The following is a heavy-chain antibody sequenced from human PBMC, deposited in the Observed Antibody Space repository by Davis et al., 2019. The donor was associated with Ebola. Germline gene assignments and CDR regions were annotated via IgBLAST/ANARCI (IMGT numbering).Heavy chain of an antibody. J-gene: IGHJ4*02. CDR3: AKDSSSWYYFDDGGYPFDD. CDR1: GDNFFNRYG. Sequence: AASVKVSCKSPGDNFFNRYGISWVRAAPGQGLEWMGGIIPVLGQMNYAQKFQGRVTITADKFTGATDMELSSLRSDDTAVYYCAKDSSSWYYFDDGGYPFDDWGQGTLVIVSS. CDR2: IIPVLGQM. D-gene: IGHD3-22*01. V-gene: IGHV1-69*06.